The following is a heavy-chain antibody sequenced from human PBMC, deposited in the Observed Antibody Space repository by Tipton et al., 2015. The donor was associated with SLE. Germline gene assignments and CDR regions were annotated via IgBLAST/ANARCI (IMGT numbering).Heavy chain of an antibody. D-gene: IGHD6-13*01. V-gene: IGHV3-33*06. CDR2: IWYDGSNQ. J-gene: IGHJ3*02. Sequence: RSLRLSCAASGFTFSNFGFHWVRQAPGKGLEWVALIWYDGSNQNYADSVEGRFTISRDNSKGTLYLQMNSLRVEDTAVYYCAKARAAAAQAFGIWGQGTMVTVSS. CDR3: AKARAAAAQAFGI. CDR1: GFTFSNFG.